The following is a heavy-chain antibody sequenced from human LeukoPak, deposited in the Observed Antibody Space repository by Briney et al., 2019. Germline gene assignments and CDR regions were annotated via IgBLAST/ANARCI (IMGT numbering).Heavy chain of an antibody. Sequence: SETLSLTCTVSGGSISSYYWSWIRQPPGKGLEWNGYIYYSGSTNYNPSPKSRVTISVDTSKNQFSLKLSSVTAAATAVYYCARDFSSSSWGWFDPWGQGTLVTVSS. CDR3: ARDFSSSSWGWFDP. J-gene: IGHJ5*02. D-gene: IGHD6-13*01. V-gene: IGHV4-59*01. CDR2: IYYSGST. CDR1: GGSISSYY.